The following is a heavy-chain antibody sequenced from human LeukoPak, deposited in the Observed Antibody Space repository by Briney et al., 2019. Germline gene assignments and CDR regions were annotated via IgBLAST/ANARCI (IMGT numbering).Heavy chain of an antibody. CDR2: LCASGTNT. CDR1: GFTLSTSA. Sequence: SGGSLRLSCAASGFTLSTSATTWVRQAPGKGLEWVSSLCASGTNTFYADSVKGRFTISKDTSKNTLYLQMSSLRAEDTAVYYCAKTLGGRWFFDCWGQGTLVTVS. D-gene: IGHD4-23*01. CDR3: AKTLGGRWFFDC. V-gene: IGHV3-23*01. J-gene: IGHJ4*02.